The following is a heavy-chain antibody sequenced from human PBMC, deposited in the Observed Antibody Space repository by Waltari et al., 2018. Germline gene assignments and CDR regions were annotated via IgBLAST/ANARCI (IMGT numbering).Heavy chain of an antibody. V-gene: IGHV4-39*01. CDR2: MSYSGAT. D-gene: IGHD5-12*01. CDR3: ATYIGASVGTAAFDV. Sequence: STRQYWGWTRQPPVQGLEWIGTMSYSGATYSSPSLKSRVTISRDTSKNQLSLKLGSVTAADTAVYYCATYIGASVGTAAFDVWGQGTMVTVSS. J-gene: IGHJ3*01. CDR1: STRQY.